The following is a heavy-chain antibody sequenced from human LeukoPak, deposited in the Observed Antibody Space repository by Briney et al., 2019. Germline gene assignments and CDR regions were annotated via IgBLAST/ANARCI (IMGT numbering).Heavy chain of an antibody. J-gene: IGHJ3*02. Sequence: PGGSLRLSCAASGYSFTSYWIGWVRQMPGKGLEWMGIIYPGDSDTRYSPSFQGQVTISADKSISTAYLQWSSLKASDTAMYYCASPKSGSYDAFDIWGQGTMVTVSS. CDR2: IYPGDSDT. D-gene: IGHD1-26*01. V-gene: IGHV5-51*01. CDR1: GYSFTSYW. CDR3: ASPKSGSYDAFDI.